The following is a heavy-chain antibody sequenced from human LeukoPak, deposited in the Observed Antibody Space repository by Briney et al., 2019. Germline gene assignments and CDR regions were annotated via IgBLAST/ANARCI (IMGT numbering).Heavy chain of an antibody. CDR2: IDIDGSST. CDR3: VRDDYGAGDY. J-gene: IGHJ4*02. CDR1: GFTFSSFW. Sequence: GGSLRLSCAASGFTFSSFWMHWVRQAPGKGLVWVSRIDIDGSSTAYADSVKGRFTISRDNAKNTLYLQMNSLRVEDTAFYYCVRDDYGAGDYWGQGTLVTVSS. D-gene: IGHD4-17*01. V-gene: IGHV3-74*01.